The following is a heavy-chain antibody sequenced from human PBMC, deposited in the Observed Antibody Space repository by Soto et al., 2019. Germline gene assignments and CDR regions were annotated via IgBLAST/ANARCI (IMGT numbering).Heavy chain of an antibody. D-gene: IGHD6-25*01. CDR3: ARPHGGSSGWDNWFDP. CDR1: GGSISSYY. CDR2: IHYSGST. Sequence: SETLSLTCTVSGGSISSYYWSWIRQPPGKGLEWIGYIHYSGSTNYNPSLRSRVTISVDTSKNQFSLKLRSVTAADTAVYYCARPHGGSSGWDNWFDPRGQRTLVTVSS. J-gene: IGHJ5*02. V-gene: IGHV4-59*01.